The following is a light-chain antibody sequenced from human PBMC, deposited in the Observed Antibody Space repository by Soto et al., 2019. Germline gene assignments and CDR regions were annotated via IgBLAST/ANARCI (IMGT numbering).Light chain of an antibody. V-gene: IGLV1-44*01. CDR3: AVWIGSLNTVV. CDR2: STN. J-gene: IGLJ2*01. CDR1: SSNIGDSP. Sequence: QTVVTQTPSASGNPGQRVTISCSGSSSNIGDSPVDWYQQVPGAAPKLLIYSTNQRPSGVPDRFSGSKSGTSASLAISGLQSEDEAEYFCAVWIGSLNTVVFGGGTKVTVL.